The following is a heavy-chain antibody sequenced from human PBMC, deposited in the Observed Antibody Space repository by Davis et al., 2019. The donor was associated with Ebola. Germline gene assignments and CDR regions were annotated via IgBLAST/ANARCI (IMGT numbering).Heavy chain of an antibody. CDR2: ISSSSSTI. J-gene: IGHJ4*02. D-gene: IGHD4-17*01. CDR3: AREMKWQIMKGHGDYAPPYIDY. V-gene: IGHV3-48*02. CDR1: GFTFSSYG. Sequence: GGSLRLSCAASGFTFSSYGMHWVRQAPGKGLEWVSYISSSSSTIYYADSVKGRFTISRDNAKNSLYLQMNSLRDEDTAVYYCAREMKWQIMKGHGDYAPPYIDYWGQGTLVTVSS.